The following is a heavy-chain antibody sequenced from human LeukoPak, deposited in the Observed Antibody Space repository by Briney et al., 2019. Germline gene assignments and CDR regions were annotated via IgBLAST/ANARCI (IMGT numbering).Heavy chain of an antibody. J-gene: IGHJ6*03. Sequence: SETLSLTCTVSGGSISSYYWSWIRQPPGKGLEWIGYIYYSGSTNYNPSLKSRVTISVDTSKNQFSLKLSSVTAADTAVYYCARVSYDFWSGYRPGYYYMDVWGKGTTVTVSS. V-gene: IGHV4-59*01. CDR1: GGSISSYY. CDR3: ARVSYDFWSGYRPGYYYMDV. CDR2: IYYSGST. D-gene: IGHD3-3*01.